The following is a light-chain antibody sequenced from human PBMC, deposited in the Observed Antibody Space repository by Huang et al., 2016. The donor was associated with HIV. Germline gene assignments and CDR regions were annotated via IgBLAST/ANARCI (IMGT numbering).Light chain of an antibody. CDR2: GAT. V-gene: IGKV4-1*01. CDR3: LQYYSVPQT. J-gene: IGKJ1*01. Sequence: DIVMTQSPDSLAVSPGERATINCKSSQTVLYSLNKKNYLAWFQQKPGRPPKLLIYGATTRECGVPDRFSGSGSGTDFTLTINNLQAEDVAVYFCLQYYSVPQTFGHGTKVEIK. CDR1: QTVLYSLNKKNY.